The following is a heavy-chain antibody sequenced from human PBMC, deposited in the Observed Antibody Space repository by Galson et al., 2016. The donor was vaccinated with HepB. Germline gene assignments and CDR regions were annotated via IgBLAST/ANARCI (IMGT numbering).Heavy chain of an antibody. CDR1: GGSITRTTFY. CDR3: AREVYSGALDY. V-gene: IGHV4-39*07. CDR2: IYYSGPT. J-gene: IGHJ4*02. D-gene: IGHD1-26*01. Sequence: SETLSLTCTVSGGSITRTTFYWGWIRQPPGKGLEWLGNIYYSGPTSYNPSLQSRVTISVDTSNNQFSLRLNSVTTADTAVYYCAREVYSGALDYWGQGTLVTVSS.